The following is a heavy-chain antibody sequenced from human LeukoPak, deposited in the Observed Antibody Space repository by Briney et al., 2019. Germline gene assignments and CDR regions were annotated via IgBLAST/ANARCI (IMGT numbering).Heavy chain of an antibody. V-gene: IGHV3-23*01. CDR3: AKEGFDC. CDR2: ISGSGGNT. Sequence: GGSLSLSCAASGFTFSSHVMSWVRQAPGKGLEWVSSISGSGGNTYFADSVKGRFTISRDNSKNTLYLQMNSLRAEDTAVYYCAKEGFDCWGQGTLVTVSS. J-gene: IGHJ4*02. CDR1: GFTFSSHV.